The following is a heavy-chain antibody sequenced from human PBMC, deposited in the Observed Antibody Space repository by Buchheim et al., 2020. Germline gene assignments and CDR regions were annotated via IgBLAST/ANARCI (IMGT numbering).Heavy chain of an antibody. CDR2: INSDVSTT. V-gene: IGHV3-74*01. CDR1: GFTFRSYW. CDR3: ARQVHDSGGLHNWFDP. Sequence: DVQLVESGGSLVQPGGSLRLSCAASGFTFRSYWMHWVRQAPGKGLVWVSRINSDVSTTNYADSVRGRFTISRDNARNTLYLQMDSLRAEDTAVYYCARQVHDSGGLHNWFDPWGQGTL. D-gene: IGHD2-15*01. J-gene: IGHJ5*02.